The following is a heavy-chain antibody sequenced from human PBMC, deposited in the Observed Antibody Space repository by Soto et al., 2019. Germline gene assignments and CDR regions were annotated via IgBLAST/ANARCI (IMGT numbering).Heavy chain of an antibody. V-gene: IGHV1-69*04. CDR1: GGTFSTST. J-gene: IGHJ4*02. CDR3: ARDSPIGSTFSGYDAIDS. D-gene: IGHD5-12*01. Sequence: SVKVSCKASGGTFSTSTFTWVRQAPGQGLEWMGRTIPLLNVADYAQDFQGRLTITADRSTSTTYMELTSLTSKDAAVYYCARDSPIGSTFSGYDAIDSWGQGTLVTVS. CDR2: TIPLLNVA.